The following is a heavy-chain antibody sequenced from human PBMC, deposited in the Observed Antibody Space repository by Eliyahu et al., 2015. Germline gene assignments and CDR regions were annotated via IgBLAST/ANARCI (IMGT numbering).Heavy chain of an antibody. V-gene: IGHV1-18*01. CDR1: GYKFTRFG. CDR2: VIPYNEKT. CDR3: ARVYYDYSSGNHRPMEADY. J-gene: IGHJ4*02. D-gene: IGHD3-3*01. Sequence: QAQLVQSGPEMKRAGASVKVSCXASGYKFTRFGVSWVRQAPGQGLEWMGWVIPYNEKTKVSQKFQDRVTLTTDTPTTAAYMELRRLRPDDTAIYYCARVYYDYSSGNHRPMEADYWGQGTLVTV.